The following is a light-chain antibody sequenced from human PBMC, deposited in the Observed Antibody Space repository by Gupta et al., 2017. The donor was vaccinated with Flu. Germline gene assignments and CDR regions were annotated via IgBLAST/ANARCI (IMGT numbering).Light chain of an antibody. CDR1: QGIGTH. J-gene: IGKJ3*01. CDR2: AAS. V-gene: IGKV1-27*01. CDR3: QSYKSVPLFT. Sequence: DIQLTQSPSSLSASEGDRVTITCRASQGIGTHLAWYQHKPGKVPQLLIYAASTLQSGVPPRFSGGGHGTDFTLAISSLQPEDVATYYCQSYKSVPLFTFGPGTKVDIK.